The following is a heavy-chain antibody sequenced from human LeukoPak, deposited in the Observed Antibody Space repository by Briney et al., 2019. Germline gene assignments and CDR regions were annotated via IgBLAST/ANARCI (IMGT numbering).Heavy chain of an antibody. CDR1: GFTFSSYA. V-gene: IGHV3-23*01. CDR3: AKGMYARSGYLELDF. D-gene: IGHD3-22*01. J-gene: IGHJ4*02. Sequence: GGSLRLSCAASGFTFSSYAMSWVRQAPGKGLAWVSAISGSGGSTYHADSVKGRFTISRDNSKNTLYLQLNSLRGEDTGVYFCAKGMYARSGYLELDFWGQGTLVTVSS. CDR2: ISGSGGST.